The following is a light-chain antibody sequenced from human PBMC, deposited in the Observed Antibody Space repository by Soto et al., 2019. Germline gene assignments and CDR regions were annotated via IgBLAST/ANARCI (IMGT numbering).Light chain of an antibody. V-gene: IGKV1-5*03. CDR1: QSISVW. Sequence: DIQMTQFPSTLSASVGDRVTITCRASQSISVWLAWYQQKPGKAPKLLVYKASNLENGVPPRFGGSGSETEFTLTISSLQPDDFATYYCQQYNTYPYTFGQGTKLDIK. CDR3: QQYNTYPYT. CDR2: KAS. J-gene: IGKJ2*01.